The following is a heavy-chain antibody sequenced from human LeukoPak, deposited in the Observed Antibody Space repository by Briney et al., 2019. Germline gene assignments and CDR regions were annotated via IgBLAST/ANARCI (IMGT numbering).Heavy chain of an antibody. V-gene: IGHV4-34*01. CDR1: GGSFSGYY. Sequence: SETLSLTCAVYGGSFSGYYWSWIRQPPGKGLEWIGEINHSGSTNYNPSLKGRVTISVDTSKNQFSLKLSSVTAADTAVYYCARTGKTGMRRYWGQGTLVAVSS. CDR3: ARTGKTGMRRY. J-gene: IGHJ4*02. D-gene: IGHD1-1*01. CDR2: INHSGST.